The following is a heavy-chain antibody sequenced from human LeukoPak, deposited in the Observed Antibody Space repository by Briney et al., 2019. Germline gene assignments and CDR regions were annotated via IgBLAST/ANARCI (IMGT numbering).Heavy chain of an antibody. Sequence: ASVKVSCKASGYTFTSYDINWVRQAPGQGLEWMGWMNPNSGNTGYAQKFQGRVTMTRNTSISTAYMELSSLRSEDTAVYYCARGPGLIRSYDFWSGYWGTNWFDPWGQGTLVTVSS. J-gene: IGHJ5*02. V-gene: IGHV1-8*01. CDR2: MNPNSGNT. D-gene: IGHD3-3*01. CDR3: ARGPGLIRSYDFWSGYWGTNWFDP. CDR1: GYTFTSYD.